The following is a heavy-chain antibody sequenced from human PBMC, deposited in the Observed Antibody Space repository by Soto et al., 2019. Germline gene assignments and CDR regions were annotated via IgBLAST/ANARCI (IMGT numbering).Heavy chain of an antibody. CDR3: AREFRMVRGVSMFYYYGMDV. D-gene: IGHD3-10*01. V-gene: IGHV4-39*02. Sequence: PSETLSLTCTVSGGSIGSGTYFWGWVRQPPGKGLEWIGSASFDGNTYYSSSLESRVTISVDTSNDQLSLRLSSVTAADTAVYYCAREFRMVRGVSMFYYYGMDVWGQGTTVTVSS. CDR2: ASFDGNT. J-gene: IGHJ6*02. CDR1: GGSIGSGTYF.